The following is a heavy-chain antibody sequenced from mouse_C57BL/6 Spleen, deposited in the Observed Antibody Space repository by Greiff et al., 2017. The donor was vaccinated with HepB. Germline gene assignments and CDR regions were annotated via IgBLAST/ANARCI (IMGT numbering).Heavy chain of an antibody. CDR1: GFTFSSYG. D-gene: IGHD1-1*01. V-gene: IGHV5-6*01. Sequence: DVQLQESGGDLVKPGGSLKLSCAASGFTFSSYGMSWVRQTPDKRLEWVATISSGGSYTYYPDSVKGRFTISRDNAKNTLYLQMSSLKSEDTAMYYCARQTATVVANFDVWGTGTTVTVSS. J-gene: IGHJ1*03. CDR2: ISSGGSYT. CDR3: ARQTATVVANFDV.